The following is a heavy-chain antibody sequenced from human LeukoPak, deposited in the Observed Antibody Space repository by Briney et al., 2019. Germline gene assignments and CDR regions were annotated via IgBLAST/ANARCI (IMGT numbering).Heavy chain of an antibody. Sequence: PSETLSLTCAVYGGSFSGYYWSWVRQPPGKGLEWIGEINHSGSTNYNLSLKSRVTISVDTSKNQFSLKLSSVTAADTAVYYCARGVGAGRRRNYYGMDVWGQGTTVTVSS. CDR2: INHSGST. CDR3: ARGVGAGRRRNYYGMDV. CDR1: GGSFSGYY. D-gene: IGHD1-26*01. V-gene: IGHV4-34*01. J-gene: IGHJ6*02.